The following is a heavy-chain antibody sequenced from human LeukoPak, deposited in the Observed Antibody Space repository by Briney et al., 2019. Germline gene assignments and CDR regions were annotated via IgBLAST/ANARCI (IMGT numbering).Heavy chain of an antibody. CDR1: GGSISSGGYY. CDR2: IYYSGST. V-gene: IGHV4-31*03. J-gene: IGHJ4*02. Sequence: SETLSLTCTVSGGSISSGGYYWSWIRQHPGKGLEWIGYIYYSGSTYYNPSLKSRVTISVDTSKNQFSLKLSSVTAADTAVYYCARGDCGGDCYVYYFDYWGQGTLVTVPS. CDR3: ARGDCGGDCYVYYFDY. D-gene: IGHD2-21*02.